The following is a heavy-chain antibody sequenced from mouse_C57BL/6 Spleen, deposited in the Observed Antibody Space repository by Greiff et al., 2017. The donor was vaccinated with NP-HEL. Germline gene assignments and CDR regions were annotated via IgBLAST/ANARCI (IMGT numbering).Heavy chain of an antibody. Sequence: EVKLMESGPGLVKPSQSLSLTCSVTGYSITSGYYWNWIRQFPGNKLEWMGYISYYGSNNYNPSLKNRISITRDTSKIQFFLKLNSVTTEDTATYYCARDKRANWEYFDYWGQGTTLTVSS. CDR1: GYSITSGYY. V-gene: IGHV3-6*01. CDR3: ARDKRANWEYFDY. CDR2: ISYYGSN. D-gene: IGHD4-1*01. J-gene: IGHJ2*01.